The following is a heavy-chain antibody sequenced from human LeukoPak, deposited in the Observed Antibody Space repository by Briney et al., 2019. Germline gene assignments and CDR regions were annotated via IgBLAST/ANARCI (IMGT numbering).Heavy chain of an antibody. V-gene: IGHV1-69*06. CDR2: IIPIFGTA. CDR3: ASKYYDILTGYPY. CDR1: GGTFSSYA. D-gene: IGHD3-9*01. J-gene: IGHJ4*02. Sequence: SVKVSCKVSGGTFSSYAISWVRQAPGQGLEWMGGIIPIFGTANYAQKFQGRVTITADKSTSTAYMELSSLRSEDTAVYYCASKYYDILTGYPYWGQGTLVTVSS.